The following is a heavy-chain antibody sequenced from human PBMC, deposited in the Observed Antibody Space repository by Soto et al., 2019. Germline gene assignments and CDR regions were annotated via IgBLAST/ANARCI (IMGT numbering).Heavy chain of an antibody. CDR1: GGTFSSYA. V-gene: IGHV1-69*13. J-gene: IGHJ6*01. CDR3: ARLYYYDSRGYYYYYHGMDG. CDR2: IIPIFGTA. Sequence: GASVKVSCKASGGTFSSYAISWVRQAPGQGLEWMGGIIPIFGTANYAQKFQGRVTITADESTSTAYMELSSLRSEDTAVYYCARLYYYDSRGYYYYYHGMDGWGQGTTVTVSS. D-gene: IGHD3-22*01.